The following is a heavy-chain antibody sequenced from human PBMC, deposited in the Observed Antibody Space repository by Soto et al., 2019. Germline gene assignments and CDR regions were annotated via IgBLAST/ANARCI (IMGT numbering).Heavy chain of an antibody. CDR2: IKSKSDGATT. Sequence: GGSLRLSCVASGFAFDQYWMHWVRQAPGKGLEWVGRIKSKSDGATTDYAAPVRGRFIISRDDSKNTLYLQMNSLKTEDTAVYYCTTGLTIFGVVIDPWGQGTLVTVSS. D-gene: IGHD3-3*01. CDR3: TTGLTIFGVVIDP. CDR1: GFAFDQYW. V-gene: IGHV3-15*01. J-gene: IGHJ5*02.